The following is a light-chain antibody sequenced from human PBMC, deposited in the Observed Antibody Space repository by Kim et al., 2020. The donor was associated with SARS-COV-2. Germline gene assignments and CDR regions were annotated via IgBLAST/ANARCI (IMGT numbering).Light chain of an antibody. V-gene: IGKV3-11*01. Sequence: EVVLTQSPATLSLSPGEGATLSCRASESVSSYLAWYRQKPGQAPTLLIYDVSNRATGIPARFIGSGSGTDFTLTISSLEPEDFAVYYCQQRNTWPITFGQGTRLEIK. J-gene: IGKJ5*01. CDR2: DVS. CDR1: ESVSSY. CDR3: QQRNTWPIT.